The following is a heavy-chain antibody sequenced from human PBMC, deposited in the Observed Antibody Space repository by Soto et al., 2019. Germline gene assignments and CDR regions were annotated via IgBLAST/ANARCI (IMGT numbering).Heavy chain of an antibody. CDR3: AKDRALAVFANWFDP. V-gene: IGHV4-34*01. J-gene: IGHJ5*02. CDR2: INHSGST. Sequence: SETLSLTCAVYGGSFSGYYWSWIRQPPGKGLEWIGEINHSGSTNYNPSLKSRVTISVDTSKNQFSLKLSSVTAEDTAVYYCAKDRALAVFANWFDPSGQGTLVTVSS. CDR1: GGSFSGYY. D-gene: IGHD6-19*01.